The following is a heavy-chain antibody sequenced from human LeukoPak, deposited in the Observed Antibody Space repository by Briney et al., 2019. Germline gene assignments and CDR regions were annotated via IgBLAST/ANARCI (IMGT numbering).Heavy chain of an antibody. D-gene: IGHD3-22*01. Sequence: GSLRLSCAASGFTFSDYYWSWIRQPPGKGLEWIGEINHSGSTNYNPSLKSRVTISVDKSKNQFSLKLPSVTAADTAVYYCARGSQYHYESGAYYSHDYWGQGTLVTVSS. CDR1: GFTFSDYY. CDR3: ARGSQYHYESGAYYSHDY. J-gene: IGHJ4*02. V-gene: IGHV4-34*01. CDR2: INHSGST.